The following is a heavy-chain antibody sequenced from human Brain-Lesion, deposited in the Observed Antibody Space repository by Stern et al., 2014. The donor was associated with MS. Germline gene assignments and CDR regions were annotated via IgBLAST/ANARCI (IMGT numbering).Heavy chain of an antibody. Sequence: VQLGESGAEVKKPGASGRGSCEASGNSFTHFYIHWVRQAPGQGLEWMGWINPNSGGIKFAQKFQGWVTITRDTSMTTAYMEVTSLTSDDTAVYYCARGGRYYADYWGQGTLVTVSS. CDR1: GNSFTHFY. CDR3: ARGGRYYADY. D-gene: IGHD2-2*01. CDR2: INPNSGGI. J-gene: IGHJ4*02. V-gene: IGHV1-2*04.